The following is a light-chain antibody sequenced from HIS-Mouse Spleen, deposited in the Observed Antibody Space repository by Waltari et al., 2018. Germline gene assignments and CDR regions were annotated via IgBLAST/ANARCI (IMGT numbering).Light chain of an antibody. V-gene: IGLV3-9*01. CDR2: RDS. J-gene: IGLJ2*01. CDR3: QVWDSSTAV. CDR1: NIGRKN. Sequence: SYELTQPLSVSVALGQTARITCGGNNIGRKNVHWYQQKPGQAPVLVIYRDSNRPSGIPERFSGSNSGNTATLTISRAQAGDEADYYCQVWDSSTAVFGGGTKLTVL.